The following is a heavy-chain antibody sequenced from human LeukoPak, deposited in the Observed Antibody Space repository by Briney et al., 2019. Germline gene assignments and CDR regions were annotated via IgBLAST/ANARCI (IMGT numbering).Heavy chain of an antibody. Sequence: GWSLRLSCAGCGFTFSNARMSGLRQAGGRGLEWVGRMKCKPEGWTTDYAAPVKGRFTIARVDSKTTLYLQMTSLKTEDTAVYYCSTDKAYDSWSSYYIIPFGCWGQGTLVTVSS. V-gene: IGHV3-15*01. CDR2: MKCKPEGWTT. D-gene: IGHD3-3*01. J-gene: IGHJ4*02. CDR3: STDKAYDSWSSYYIIPFGC. CDR1: GFTFSNAR.